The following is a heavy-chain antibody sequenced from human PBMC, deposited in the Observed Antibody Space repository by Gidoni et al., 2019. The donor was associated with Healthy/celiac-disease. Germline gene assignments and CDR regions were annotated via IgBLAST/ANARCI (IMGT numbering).Heavy chain of an antibody. CDR3: ARESEVVTAMGSHNWFDP. CDR1: GGSISSSSYY. CDR2: IYYSGST. Sequence: QLQLQESGPGLVKPSETLSLTCTVSGGSISSSSYYWGWIRQPPGKGLEWIGSIYYSGSTYYNPSLKSRVTISVDTSKNQFSLKLSSVTAADTAVYYCARESEVVTAMGSHNWFDPWGQGTLVTVSS. D-gene: IGHD2-21*02. J-gene: IGHJ5*02. V-gene: IGHV4-39*02.